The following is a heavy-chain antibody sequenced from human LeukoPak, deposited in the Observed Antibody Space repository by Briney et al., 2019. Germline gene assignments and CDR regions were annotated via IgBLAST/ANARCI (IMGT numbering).Heavy chain of an antibody. CDR2: ISGSGGST. V-gene: IGHV3-23*01. CDR3: AKEGGGQWLVPPLDFQH. Sequence: PGGSLRLSCAASGFTFSGYAMSWVRQAPGKGLEWVSAISGSGGSTYYADSVKGRFTISRDNSKNTLYLQMNSLRAEDTAVYYCAKEGGGQWLVPPLDFQHWGQGTLVTVSS. D-gene: IGHD6-19*01. J-gene: IGHJ1*01. CDR1: GFTFSGYA.